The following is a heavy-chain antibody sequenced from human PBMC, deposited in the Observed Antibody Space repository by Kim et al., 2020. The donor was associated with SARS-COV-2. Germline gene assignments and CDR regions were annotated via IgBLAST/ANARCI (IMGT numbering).Heavy chain of an antibody. V-gene: IGHV5-51*01. CDR1: GYSFNSYW. Sequence: GESLKISCKGSGYSFNSYWIGWVRQMPGKGLEWMGIIYPGDSDTRYSPSFQGQVTISADKSITTAYLQWSSLKASAADTAMYYCARLPSLATRPHFDYWGQGTLVTVSS. CDR2: IYPGDSDT. D-gene: IGHD6-6*01. J-gene: IGHJ4*02. CDR3: ARLPSLATRPHFDY.